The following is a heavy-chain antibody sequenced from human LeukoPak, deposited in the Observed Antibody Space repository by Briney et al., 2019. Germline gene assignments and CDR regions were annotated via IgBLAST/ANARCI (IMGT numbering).Heavy chain of an antibody. CDR1: GYTFTGYH. V-gene: IGHV1-2*02. J-gene: IGHJ4*02. Sequence: ASVKVSCKASGYTFTGYHMHWVRQAPGQGLERMGWINPNTGDTNYAQKFQGRVTMTRDTSISTAYMELSRLRSDDTAVYYCARDLEGGYYYGSGSPDYWGQGTLVTVSS. CDR3: ARDLEGGYYYGSGSPDY. D-gene: IGHD3-10*01. CDR2: INPNTGDT.